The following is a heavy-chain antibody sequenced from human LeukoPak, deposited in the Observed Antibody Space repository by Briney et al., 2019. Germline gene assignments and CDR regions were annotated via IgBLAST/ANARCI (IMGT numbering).Heavy chain of an antibody. CDR2: IYYSGST. CDR1: GGSIKSYY. V-gene: IGHV4-39*01. D-gene: IGHD1-14*01. CDR3: ARTGIKGNYYGMDV. Sequence: PSETLSLTCTVSGGSIKSYYWGWIRQPPGKGLEWIGSIYYSGSTYYNPSLKSRVTISVDTSKSQFSLKLSSVTAADTAVYYCARTGIKGNYYGMDVWGQGTTVTVSS. J-gene: IGHJ6*02.